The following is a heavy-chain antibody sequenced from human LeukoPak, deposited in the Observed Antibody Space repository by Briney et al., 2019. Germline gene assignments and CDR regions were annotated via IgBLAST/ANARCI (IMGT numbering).Heavy chain of an antibody. CDR3: AGGMGATTVDY. CDR2: IYYTGSV. V-gene: IGHV4-59*08. Sequence: SETLSLTCTVSGGSMDTYYWSWIRQPPGKGLEWIGYIYYTGSVHYNPSLKSRVTISLDTPKNQFSLRLTSVTAAGTAIYFCAGGMGATTVDYWGQGVLVTVSS. J-gene: IGHJ4*02. D-gene: IGHD1-26*01. CDR1: GGSMDTYY.